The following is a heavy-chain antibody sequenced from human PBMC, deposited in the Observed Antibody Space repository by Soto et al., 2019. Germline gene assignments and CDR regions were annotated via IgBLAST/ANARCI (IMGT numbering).Heavy chain of an antibody. Sequence: PGGSLRLSCVASGFTFSDFYMTWIRQAPGKGLQWISYISPSGSAIYYGDSVKGRFTISRDNAKNSLYLQMNSLRAEDTAVYYCARSVRGSYYLDYWGQGTLVTVSS. J-gene: IGHJ4*02. CDR3: ARSVRGSYYLDY. CDR1: GFTFSDFY. V-gene: IGHV3-11*01. CDR2: ISPSGSAI. D-gene: IGHD1-26*01.